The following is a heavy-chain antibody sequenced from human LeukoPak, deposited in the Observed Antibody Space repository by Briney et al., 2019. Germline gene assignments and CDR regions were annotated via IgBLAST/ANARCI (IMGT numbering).Heavy chain of an antibody. D-gene: IGHD5-24*01. CDR2: IYYSGST. J-gene: IGHJ4*02. CDR3: ARHMAYFDY. Sequence: SETLSLTCIVSGGSISSSSYYWGWIRQPPGKGLEWIGSIYYSGSTYYNPSLKSRVTISVDTSKNQFSLKLSSVTAADTAVYYCARHMAYFDYWGQGTLVTVSS. V-gene: IGHV4-39*07. CDR1: GGSISSSSYY.